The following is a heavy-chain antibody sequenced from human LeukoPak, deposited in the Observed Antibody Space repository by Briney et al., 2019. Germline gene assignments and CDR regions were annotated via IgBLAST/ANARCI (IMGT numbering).Heavy chain of an antibody. V-gene: IGHV3-23*01. CDR2: ISGSGGST. Sequence: GGSLRLSCADSGFTFSSYAMSWVRQAPGKGLEWVSAISGSGGSTYYADSVKGRFTISRDNSKKTLYLQMNSLRAEDTAVYYCAKDLNFWSGYAYYYMDVWGKGTTVTVSS. D-gene: IGHD3-3*01. CDR1: GFTFSSYA. J-gene: IGHJ6*03. CDR3: AKDLNFWSGYAYYYMDV.